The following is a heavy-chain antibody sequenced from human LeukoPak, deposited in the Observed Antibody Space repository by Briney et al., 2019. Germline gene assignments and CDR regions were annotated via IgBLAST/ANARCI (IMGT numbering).Heavy chain of an antibody. Sequence: GGSLRLSCAASGFTFDDYAMHWVRQAPGKGLEWVSSISSSSSYIYYADSVKGRFTISRYNAKNSLYLQMNSLRAEDTAVYYCARDGSGYSDPVDYWGQGTLVTVSS. D-gene: IGHD3-22*01. CDR1: GFTFDDYA. V-gene: IGHV3-21*01. CDR2: ISSSSSYI. CDR3: ARDGSGYSDPVDY. J-gene: IGHJ4*02.